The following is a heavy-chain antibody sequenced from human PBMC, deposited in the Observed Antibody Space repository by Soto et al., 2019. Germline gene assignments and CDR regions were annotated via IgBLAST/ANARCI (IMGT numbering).Heavy chain of an antibody. Sequence: ASVKVSCKASGYTFTSYGISWVRQAPGQGLEWMGWISAYNGNTNYAQKLQGRVTMTTDTSTSTAYMELRSLRSDDTAVYYCARDLSDILTGYYTPDALDIWGQGTMVTVSS. CDR3: ARDLSDILTGYYTPDALDI. J-gene: IGHJ3*02. V-gene: IGHV1-18*01. CDR2: ISAYNGNT. D-gene: IGHD3-9*01. CDR1: GYTFTSYG.